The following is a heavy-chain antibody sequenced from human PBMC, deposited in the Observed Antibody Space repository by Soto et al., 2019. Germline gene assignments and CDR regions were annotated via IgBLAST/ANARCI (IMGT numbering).Heavy chain of an antibody. CDR2: INHSGST. Sequence: SETLSLTCAVSGGSISSGGYSWSWIRQPPGKGLEWIGEINHSGSTNYNPSLKSRVTISVDTSKNQFSLKLSSVTAADTAVYYCARDLWGYCGTDCYPLDVWGQGTTVTVSS. V-gene: IGHV4-30-2*01. CDR1: GGSISSGGYS. CDR3: ARDLWGYCGTDCYPLDV. J-gene: IGHJ6*02. D-gene: IGHD2-21*02.